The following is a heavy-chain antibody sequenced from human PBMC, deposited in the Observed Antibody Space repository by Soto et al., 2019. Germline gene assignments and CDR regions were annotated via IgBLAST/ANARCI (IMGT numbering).Heavy chain of an antibody. CDR2: IIPIFGTA. CDR3: ARGISYYDSSGYYGPTEKYYYYYYGMDV. J-gene: IGHJ6*02. CDR1: GGTFSSYA. Sequence: SVKVSCKASGGTFSSYAISWVRQAPGQGLERMGGIIPIFGTANYAQKFQGRVTITADESTSTAYMELSSLRSEDTAVYYCARGISYYDSSGYYGPTEKYYYYYYGMDVWGQGTTVTVSS. D-gene: IGHD3-22*01. V-gene: IGHV1-69*13.